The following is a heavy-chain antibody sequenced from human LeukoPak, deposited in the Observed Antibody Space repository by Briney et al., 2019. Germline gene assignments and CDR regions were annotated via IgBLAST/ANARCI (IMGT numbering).Heavy chain of an antibody. CDR3: ASSPLYSSSYYFDY. J-gene: IGHJ4*02. V-gene: IGHV4-59*01. Sequence: SETLSLTCTVSGGSTSSYYWSWIRQPPGKGLEWIGYIYYSGSTNYNPSLKSRVTISVDTSKNQFSLKLSSVTAADTAVYYCASSPLYSSSYYFDYWGQGTLVTVSS. CDR2: IYYSGST. CDR1: GGSTSSYY. D-gene: IGHD6-6*01.